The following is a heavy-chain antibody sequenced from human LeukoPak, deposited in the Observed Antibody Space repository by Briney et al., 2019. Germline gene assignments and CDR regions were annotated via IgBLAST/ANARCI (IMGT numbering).Heavy chain of an antibody. CDR3: ARVTARYSSGWQYNWFDP. V-gene: IGHV4-34*12. Sequence: SETLSLTCAVYGGSFSGYFWSWIRQPPGKGLEWIGEFLHSGSTYYNPSLKSRVTISVDTSKNQFSLKLSSVTAADTAVYYCARVTARYSSGWQYNWFDPWGQGTLVTVSS. J-gene: IGHJ5*02. D-gene: IGHD6-19*01. CDR1: GGSFSGYF. CDR2: FLHSGST.